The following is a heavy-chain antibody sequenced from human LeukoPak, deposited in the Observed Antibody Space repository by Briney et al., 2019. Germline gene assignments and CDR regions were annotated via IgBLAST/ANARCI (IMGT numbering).Heavy chain of an antibody. CDR1: GFTFSSYG. J-gene: IGHJ5*02. V-gene: IGHV3-30*02. CDR2: IRYDGSNK. CDR3: AKIPYCGGDCFYNWFDP. Sequence: PGGSLRLSCAASGFTFSSYGMHWVRQAPGKGLEWVAFIRYDGSNKYYADSVEGRFTISRDNSKNTLYLQMNSLRAEDTAVYYCAKIPYCGGDCFYNWFDPWGQGTLVTVSS. D-gene: IGHD2-21*01.